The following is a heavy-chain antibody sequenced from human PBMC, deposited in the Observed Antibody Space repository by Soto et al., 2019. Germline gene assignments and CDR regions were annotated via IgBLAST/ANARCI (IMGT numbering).Heavy chain of an antibody. J-gene: IGHJ6*02. CDR3: ARLHGYCISSSCHGHYAMDV. V-gene: IGHV4-39*01. D-gene: IGHD2-2*01. CDR2: IYYSGSI. Sequence: PGKGLEWIGSIYYSGSIYYNPSLKSRVTISVDTSKNQFSLKVTSVTAADTAVYYCARLHGYCISSSCHGHYAMDVWGQGTTVTVSS.